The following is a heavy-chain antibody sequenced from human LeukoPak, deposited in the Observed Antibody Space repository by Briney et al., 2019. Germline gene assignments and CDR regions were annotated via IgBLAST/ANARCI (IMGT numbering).Heavy chain of an antibody. CDR3: ARDEMDYYGSGSYYYDY. Sequence: ASVKVSCKASGYTLTGYYMHWVRQAPGQGLEWMGWINPNSGGTNYAQKFQGRVTMTRDTSITTAYMELSRLRSDDTAVYYCARDEMDYYGSGSYYYDYWGQGTLVTVSS. CDR2: INPNSGGT. V-gene: IGHV1-2*02. CDR1: GYTLTGYY. J-gene: IGHJ4*02. D-gene: IGHD3-10*01.